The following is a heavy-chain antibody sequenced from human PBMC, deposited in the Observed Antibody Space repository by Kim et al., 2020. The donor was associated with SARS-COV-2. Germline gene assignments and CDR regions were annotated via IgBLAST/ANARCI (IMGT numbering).Heavy chain of an antibody. V-gene: IGHV3-7*01. CDR1: GFTFSKYW. D-gene: IGHD3-3*02. J-gene: IGHJ4*02. Sequence: GGSLRLSCAVSGFTFSKYWMSWVRQAPGKGLEWVANIKQDGSETYYVDSFKGRFTISRDNAKNSLYLQMKSLRPEDTAVYYCARGGTFFEWLIDRWGQG. CDR2: IKQDGSET. CDR3: ARGGTFFEWLIDR.